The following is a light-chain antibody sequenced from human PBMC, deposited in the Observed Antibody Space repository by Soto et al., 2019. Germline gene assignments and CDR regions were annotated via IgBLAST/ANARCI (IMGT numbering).Light chain of an antibody. J-gene: IGKJ5*01. CDR3: QQRSNWLSIT. Sequence: EIVLRQSRATLSLSPGERATPSCRASQSVSSYLAWYQQKPGQAPRLLIYDASNRATGIPARFSGSGSGTDFTLTISSLEPEDFAVYYCQQRSNWLSITFGQGTRLEIK. V-gene: IGKV3-11*01. CDR1: QSVSSY. CDR2: DAS.